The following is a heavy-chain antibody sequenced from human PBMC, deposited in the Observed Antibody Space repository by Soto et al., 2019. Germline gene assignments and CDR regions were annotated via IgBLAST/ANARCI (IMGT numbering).Heavy chain of an antibody. D-gene: IGHD6-19*01. J-gene: IGHJ3*02. Sequence: GESLKISCAASGFTFSSYAMSWVRQAPGKGLEWVSAISGSGGSTYYADSVKGRFTISRDNSKNTLYLQMNSLRAEDTAVYYCAKVEEVAVAGAFDIWGQGTMVTVSS. V-gene: IGHV3-23*01. CDR3: AKVEEVAVAGAFDI. CDR2: ISGSGGST. CDR1: GFTFSSYA.